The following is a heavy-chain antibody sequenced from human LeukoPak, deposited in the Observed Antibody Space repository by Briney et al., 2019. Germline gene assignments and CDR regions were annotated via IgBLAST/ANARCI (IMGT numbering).Heavy chain of an antibody. D-gene: IGHD1-7*01. CDR2: FDPEDGET. CDR1: GYTLTELS. CDR3: ATVGWDWSYRPFDY. J-gene: IGHJ4*02. Sequence: ASVKVSCKVSGYTLTELSMHWVRQAPGKGLEWMGGFDPEDGETIYAQKFQGRVTMTEDTSTDTAYMELSSLRSEDTAVYYCATVGWDWSYRPFDYWGQGTLVTVSS. V-gene: IGHV1-24*01.